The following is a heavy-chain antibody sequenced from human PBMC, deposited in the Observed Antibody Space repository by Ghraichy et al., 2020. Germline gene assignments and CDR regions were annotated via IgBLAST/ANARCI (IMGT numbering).Heavy chain of an antibody. CDR2: IYSGGST. D-gene: IGHD1-1*01. V-gene: IGHV3-53*01. J-gene: IGHJ5*02. Sequence: GSLRLSCAASGFTVSTNYMSWVRQAPGKGLEWVSVIYSGGSTYYADSVKGRFTVSRDNSKNTLFLQMNSLRAEDTAVYYCARDGIGATPGSWGQGTLVTVSS. CDR3: ARDGIGATPGS. CDR1: GFTVSTNY.